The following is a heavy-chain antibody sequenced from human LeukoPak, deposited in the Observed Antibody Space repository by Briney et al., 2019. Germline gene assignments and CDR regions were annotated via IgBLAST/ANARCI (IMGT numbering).Heavy chain of an antibody. Sequence: GGSLRLSCAASGFMFSSYCMSWVRQAPGKGLEWVANIKQNGSEKNYVDSVKGRFTISRDNARNSLYLQMNSLRAEDTAVYYCARDPYSGTYGDTYYYYMDVWGKGTTVTISS. CDR2: IKQNGSEK. V-gene: IGHV3-7*01. J-gene: IGHJ6*03. CDR3: ARDPYSGTYGDTYYYYMDV. D-gene: IGHD1-26*01. CDR1: GFMFSSYC.